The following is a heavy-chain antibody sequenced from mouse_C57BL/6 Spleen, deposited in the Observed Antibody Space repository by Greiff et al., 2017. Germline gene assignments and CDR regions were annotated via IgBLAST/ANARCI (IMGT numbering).Heavy chain of an antibody. V-gene: IGHV1-39*01. CDR2: INPNYGTT. Sequence: EVQLQQSGPELVKPGASVKISCKASGYSFTDYNMNWVKQSNGKSLEWIGVINPNYGTTSYNQKFKGKATLTVDQSSSTAYMQLNSLTSEDSAVYYCAREADYDGYALGYFDVWGTGTTVTVSS. CDR3: AREADYDGYALGYFDV. J-gene: IGHJ1*03. CDR1: GYSFTDYN. D-gene: IGHD2-3*01.